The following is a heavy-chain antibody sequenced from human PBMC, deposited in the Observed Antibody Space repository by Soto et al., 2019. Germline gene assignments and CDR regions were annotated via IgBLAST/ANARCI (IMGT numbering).Heavy chain of an antibody. CDR3: ARDAPRDGYNNGFDY. D-gene: IGHD5-12*01. V-gene: IGHV4-61*01. J-gene: IGHJ4*02. CDR1: GGSVSSGSYY. Sequence: PSETLSLTCTVSGGSVSSGSYYWSWIRQPPGKGLEWIGYIYYSGSTNYNPSLKSRVTISVDTSKNQFSLKLSSVTAADTAVYYWARDAPRDGYNNGFDYWGQGTLVTVSS. CDR2: IYYSGST.